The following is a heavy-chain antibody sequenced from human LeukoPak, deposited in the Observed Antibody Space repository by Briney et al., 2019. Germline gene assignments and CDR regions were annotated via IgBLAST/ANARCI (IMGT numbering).Heavy chain of an antibody. J-gene: IGHJ4*02. D-gene: IGHD2-15*01. V-gene: IGHV3-21*01. CDR3: ARDGFFCSGGSCFPPSFDY. Sequence: GGSLRLSCAASGFTFSIYSMNWVRQAPGKGLEWVSSISSSSSYIYYADSVKGRFTISRDNAKNSLYLQMNSLRAEDTAVYYCARDGFFCSGGSCFPPSFDYWGQGTLVTVSS. CDR2: ISSSSSYI. CDR1: GFTFSIYS.